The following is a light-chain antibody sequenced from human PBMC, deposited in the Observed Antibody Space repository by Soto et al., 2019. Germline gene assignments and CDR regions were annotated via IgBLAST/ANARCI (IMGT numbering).Light chain of an antibody. CDR1: QNVTTH. CDR2: HSS. CDR3: QQYNTSHCT. J-gene: IGKJ1*01. Sequence: DIAMTQSPGPLSPSVGDRDTLSCRASQNVTTHLNWYQQKPGQAPKLLIYHSSTLPNGVPTRFSGSGSGTDVTLTISSLHAEDIAVYSCQQYNTSHCTVGRGTMMEIK. V-gene: IGKV1-39*01.